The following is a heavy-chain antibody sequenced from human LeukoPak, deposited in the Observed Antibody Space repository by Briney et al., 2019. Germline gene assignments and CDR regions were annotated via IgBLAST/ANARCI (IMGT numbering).Heavy chain of an antibody. CDR3: ARDLKLYSSSSNYFDY. CDR1: GGTYA. D-gene: IGHD6-6*01. V-gene: IGHV1-69*01. CDR2: IIPMFGTT. Sequence: SVKVSCKASGGTYAISWVRHAPGQGLEWMAGIIPMFGTTNYAQKFQGRLTITADESTSTAYMELSSLRSEDTAVYYCARDLKLYSSSSNYFDYWGQGTLVTVSS. J-gene: IGHJ4*02.